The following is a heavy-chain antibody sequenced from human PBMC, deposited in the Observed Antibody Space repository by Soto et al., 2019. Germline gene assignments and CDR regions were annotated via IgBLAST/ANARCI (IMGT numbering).Heavy chain of an antibody. CDR3: AERSGSCYGCGGMDV. CDR1: GYTFTSYG. CDR2: IIPIFGTA. D-gene: IGHD2-15*01. J-gene: IGHJ6*02. V-gene: IGHV1-69*13. Sequence: SVKVSCKASGYTFTSYGISWVRQAPGQGLEWMGGIIPIFGTANYAQKFQGRVTITADESTSTAYMELSSLRSEDTAVYYCAERSGSCYGCGGMDVWGQGTTVTVSS.